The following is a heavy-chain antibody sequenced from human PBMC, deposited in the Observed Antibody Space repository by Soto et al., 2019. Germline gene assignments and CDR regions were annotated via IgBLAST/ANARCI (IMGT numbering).Heavy chain of an antibody. CDR2: ISYDGSNK. V-gene: IGHV3-30*18. CDR1: GFTFSSYG. Sequence: PGGSLRVSCAASGFTFSSYGMHWVRQAPGKGLEWVAVISYDGSNKYYADSVQGRFTISRDNSKNTLYLQMNSLRAEDTAVYYCAKDAALRYFDWSHDYWGQGPLVTVSS. D-gene: IGHD3-9*01. J-gene: IGHJ4*02. CDR3: AKDAALRYFDWSHDY.